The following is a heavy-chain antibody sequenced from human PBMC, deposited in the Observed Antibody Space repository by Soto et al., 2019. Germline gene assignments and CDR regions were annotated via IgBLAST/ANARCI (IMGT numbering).Heavy chain of an antibody. V-gene: IGHV1-58*01. J-gene: IGHJ6*02. Sequence: SVKVSCKASGFTFTSSAVQWVRQARGQRLEWIGWIVVGSGNANYAQKFQERVTITRDMSTSTTYMELSSLRSEDTAVYYCAADRSYYDFWSGYSIPSYYYYGMDVWG. CDR3: AADRSYYDFWSGYSIPSYYYYGMDV. CDR1: GFTFTSSA. D-gene: IGHD3-3*01. CDR2: IVVGSGNA.